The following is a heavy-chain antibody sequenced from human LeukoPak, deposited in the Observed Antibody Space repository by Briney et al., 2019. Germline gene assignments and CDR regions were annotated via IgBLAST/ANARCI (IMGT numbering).Heavy chain of an antibody. CDR1: GFTFTNYG. D-gene: IGHD1-14*01. CDR3: AKGCQCPSGLSSWFDP. J-gene: IGHJ5*02. V-gene: IGHV3-23*01. Sequence: GGSLRLSCSASGFTFTNYGMSWVRQAPGKGLEWVAGLSGNGDGQFYADSVEGRFTISRDISNNIWYLQMNSLRAEDTAVYYCAKGCQCPSGLSSWFDPRGQGTLVAVSS. CDR2: LSGNGDGQ.